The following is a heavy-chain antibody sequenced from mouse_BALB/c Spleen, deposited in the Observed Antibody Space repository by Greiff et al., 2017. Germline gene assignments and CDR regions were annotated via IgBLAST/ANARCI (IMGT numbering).Heavy chain of an antibody. Sequence: EVKLMESGGDLVKPGGSLKLSCAASGFTFSSYGMSWVRQTPDKRLEWVATISSGGSYTYYPDSVKGRFTISRDNAKNTLYLQMSSLKSEDTAMYYCARQDDPHWYFDVWGAGTTVTVAS. D-gene: IGHD2-3*01. V-gene: IGHV5-6*01. CDR1: GFTFSSYG. J-gene: IGHJ1*01. CDR2: ISSGGSYT. CDR3: ARQDDPHWYFDV.